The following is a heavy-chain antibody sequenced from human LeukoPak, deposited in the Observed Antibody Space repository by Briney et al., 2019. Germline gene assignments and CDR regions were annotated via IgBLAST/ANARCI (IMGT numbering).Heavy chain of an antibody. D-gene: IGHD2-2*01. V-gene: IGHV1-2*02. CDR1: GYTFTGYY. CDR3: ARDLAPDCSSTSCQGGGFDY. Sequence: GASVKVSCKASGYTFTGYYMHWGRQAPGQGLEWVGWINPNSGGTNYAQKFQGRVTITTDESTSTAYMELSSLRSEDTAVYYCARDLAPDCSSTSCQGGGFDYWGQGTLVTVSS. J-gene: IGHJ4*02. CDR2: INPNSGGT.